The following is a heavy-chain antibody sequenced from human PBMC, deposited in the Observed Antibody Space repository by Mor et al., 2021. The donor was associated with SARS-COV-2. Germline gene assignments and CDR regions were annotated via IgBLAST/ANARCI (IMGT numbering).Heavy chain of an antibody. J-gene: IGHJ4*02. V-gene: IGHV3-30*01. D-gene: IGHD1-26*01. Sequence: SVKGRFTISRDNSKNTLYLQMNSLRAEDTAVYYCAREGDMGFDYWGKGTLVTVSS. CDR3: AREGDMGFDY.